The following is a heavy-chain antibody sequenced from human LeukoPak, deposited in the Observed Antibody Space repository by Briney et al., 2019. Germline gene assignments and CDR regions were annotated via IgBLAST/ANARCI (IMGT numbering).Heavy chain of an antibody. CDR1: GFTFSSYS. CDR2: ISSSSSYI. CDR3: ARDRWTHDYGRKPIDY. V-gene: IGHV3-21*01. J-gene: IGHJ4*02. D-gene: IGHD4-17*01. Sequence: GGSLRLSCAASGFTFSSYSMNWVRQAPGKGLEWVSSISSSSSYIYYADSVKGRFTISRDNAKNSLYLQMNSLRAEDTAVYYCARDRWTHDYGRKPIDYWGQGTLVTVSS.